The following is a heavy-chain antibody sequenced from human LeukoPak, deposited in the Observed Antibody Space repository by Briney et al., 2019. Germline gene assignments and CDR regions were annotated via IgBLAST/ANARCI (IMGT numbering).Heavy chain of an antibody. CDR3: ARCGTDGYDSSGYPH. J-gene: IGHJ4*02. Sequence: SETLSLTCAVYGGSFSGYYWSWIRQPPGKGLEWIGEINHSGSTNYNPSLKSRVTIPVDTSKNQFSLKLSSVTCPDTAVYYSARCGTDGYDSSGYPHWGQGTLVTVSS. CDR2: INHSGST. CDR1: GGSFSGYY. V-gene: IGHV4-34*01. D-gene: IGHD3-22*01.